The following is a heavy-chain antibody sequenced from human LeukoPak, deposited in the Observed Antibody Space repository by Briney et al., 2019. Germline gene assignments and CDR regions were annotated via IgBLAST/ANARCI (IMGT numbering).Heavy chain of an antibody. CDR1: GFAFGSYY. V-gene: IGHV3-7*01. CDR2: IKPDGSEK. CDR3: VRGHYADY. J-gene: IGHJ4*02. Sequence: GGSLRLSCAASGFAFGSYYMNWVRQAPGKGLEWVANIKPDGSEKNYVDSVRGRFTISRDNAKNSVYLQMSSLRADDTALYYCVRGHYADYTSQGTLVTVSS.